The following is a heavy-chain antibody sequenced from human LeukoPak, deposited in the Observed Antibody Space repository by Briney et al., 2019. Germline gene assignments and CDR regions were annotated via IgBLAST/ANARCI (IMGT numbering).Heavy chain of an antibody. CDR2: ISGSGGST. V-gene: IGHV3-23*01. CDR1: GFTFSSYA. CDR3: AKDFTGYSSGWYFDY. D-gene: IGHD6-19*01. J-gene: IGHJ4*02. Sequence: GGSLRLSCAASGFTFSSYAMSWVRQAPGKGLEWVSAISGSGGSTYYADSVKGRFTISRDNSENTLYLQMNSLRAEDTAVYYCAKDFTGYSSGWYFDYWGQGTLVTVSS.